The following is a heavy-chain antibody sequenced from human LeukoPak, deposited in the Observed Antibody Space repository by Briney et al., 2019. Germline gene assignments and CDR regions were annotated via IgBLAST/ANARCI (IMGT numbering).Heavy chain of an antibody. D-gene: IGHD3-3*01. CDR3: ARSYDFWSGYYSNFDY. J-gene: IGHJ4*02. Sequence: SETLSLTCTVSGGSISSGGYYWGWIRQPPGKGLEWIGSIYYSGSTYYNPSLKSRVTISVDTSKNQFSLKLSSVTAADTAVYYCARSYDFWSGYYSNFDYWGQGTLVTVSS. CDR2: IYYSGST. CDR1: GGSISSGGYY. V-gene: IGHV4-39*01.